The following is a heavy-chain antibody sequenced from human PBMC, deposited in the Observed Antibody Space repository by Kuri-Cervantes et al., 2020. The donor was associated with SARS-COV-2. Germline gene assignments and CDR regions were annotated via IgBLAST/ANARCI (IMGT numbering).Heavy chain of an antibody. Sequence: ASVKVSCKVSGYTLTEFSMHWVRQAPGKGLEWMGGFDPEDGETIYAQKFQGRVTMTTDTSTSTAYMELRSLRSDDTAVYYCARDRGSSGWSGVYYYYGMDVWGQGTTVTASS. CDR1: GYTLTEFS. D-gene: IGHD6-19*01. J-gene: IGHJ6*02. CDR2: FDPEDGET. V-gene: IGHV1-24*01. CDR3: ARDRGSSGWSGVYYYYGMDV.